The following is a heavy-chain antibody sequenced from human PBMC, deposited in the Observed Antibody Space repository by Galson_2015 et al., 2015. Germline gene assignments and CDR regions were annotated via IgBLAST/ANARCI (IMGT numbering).Heavy chain of an antibody. J-gene: IGHJ6*03. V-gene: IGHV4-59*08. CDR2: IYDTGST. CDR1: GGSISSSY. CDR3: ARQDQYYESWSGYSRYYYYMDV. Sequence: SETLSLTCRVSGGSISSSYWSWIRQPPGKGLEWIGYIYDTGSTNYNPFLKSRVTISADTSKNQFSLKLSSVTAADTGVYDCARQDQYYESWSGYSRYYYYMDVLGKGTTVTVSS. D-gene: IGHD3-3*01.